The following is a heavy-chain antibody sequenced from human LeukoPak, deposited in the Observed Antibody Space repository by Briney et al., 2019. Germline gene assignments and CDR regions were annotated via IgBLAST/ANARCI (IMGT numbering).Heavy chain of an antibody. CDR2: IYRSGTT. V-gene: IGHV4-38-2*02. D-gene: IGHD3-9*01. CDR1: GYSISSGYY. Sequence: PSETLSLTXTVSGYSISSGYYWGWIRQPPGKGLEWIGTIYRSGTTYYNPSLKSRVTISVDTSKNQFSLKLSSVTAADTAVYYCVRIDWGSMSLDYWGQGTLVTVSS. J-gene: IGHJ4*02. CDR3: VRIDWGSMSLDY.